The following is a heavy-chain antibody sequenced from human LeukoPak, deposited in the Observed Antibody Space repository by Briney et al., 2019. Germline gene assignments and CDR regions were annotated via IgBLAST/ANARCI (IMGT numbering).Heavy chain of an antibody. CDR3: ARDGGWHRFDY. V-gene: IGHV3-7*03. CDR1: GFTFRSHW. Sequence: GGSLRLSCVESGFTFRSHWMAWLRQAPEKGLEWVVNINEDGSQKYYLGSVTGRSTISRDNAKNSLYLQMNSLSAEDTAMYYCARDGGWHRFDYWGQGTLVIVSS. D-gene: IGHD6-19*01. J-gene: IGHJ4*02. CDR2: INEDGSQK.